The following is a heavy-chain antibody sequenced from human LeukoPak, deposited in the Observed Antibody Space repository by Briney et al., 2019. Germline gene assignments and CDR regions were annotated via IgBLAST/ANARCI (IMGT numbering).Heavy chain of an antibody. CDR2: IYPDDSDT. Sequence: GESLKISCKGSGYSFAINWIGWVRQMPGKGLEWMGVIYPDDSDTRYSPSFQGQVTISADMSINTAYLQWSSLKASDTAMYYCARSSDYVFDYWGQGTLVTVSS. CDR1: GYSFAINW. D-gene: IGHD4-17*01. CDR3: ARSSDYVFDY. V-gene: IGHV5-51*01. J-gene: IGHJ4*02.